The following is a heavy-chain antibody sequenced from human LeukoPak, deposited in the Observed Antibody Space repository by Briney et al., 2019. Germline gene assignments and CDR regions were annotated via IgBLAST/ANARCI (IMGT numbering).Heavy chain of an antibody. CDR1: GDSISSSNFH. D-gene: IGHD6-19*01. Sequence: SETLSLTCTVSGDSISSSNFHWGWIRQPPGKGLEWIGSNYYGGSTFYSPSLKSRVTIAGDAPKNQFSLNRSSVTAADTAVYYCARAGAGFRGSGWYADDDFDIWGQGTMVTVSS. J-gene: IGHJ3*02. CDR3: ARAGAGFRGSGWYADDDFDI. CDR2: NYYGGST. V-gene: IGHV4-39*01.